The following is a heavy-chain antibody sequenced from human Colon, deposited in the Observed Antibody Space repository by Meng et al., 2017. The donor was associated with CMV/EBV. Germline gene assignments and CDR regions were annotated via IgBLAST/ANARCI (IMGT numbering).Heavy chain of an antibody. V-gene: IGHV1-69*05. CDR3: VLGVVPAAHPFDY. CDR2: IIPIFGTA. CDR1: GGTFSSYA. Sequence: SSVKVSCKASGGTFSSYAISWVRQAPGQGLEWMGGIIPIFGTANYAQKFQGRVTITTDESTSTAYMELSSLRSEDTAVYYCVLGVVPAAHPFDYWGQGTLVTVSS. D-gene: IGHD2-2*01. J-gene: IGHJ4*02.